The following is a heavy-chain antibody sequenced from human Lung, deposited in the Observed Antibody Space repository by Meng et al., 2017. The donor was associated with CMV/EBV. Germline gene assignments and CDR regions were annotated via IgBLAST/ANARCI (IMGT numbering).Heavy chain of an antibody. CDR3: ARDLTRDVACGVDP. Sequence: SETLSLXCTVSGGSISSYFWSWIRQPPGKGLEWIGYMYYSGSTNYNPSLKSRVTISVDTSKNQFSLKLSYVTAADTAVYYCARDLTRDVACGVDPWGHGTLVTVSS. J-gene: IGHJ5*02. D-gene: IGHD2-15*01. V-gene: IGHV4-59*01. CDR1: GGSISSYF. CDR2: MYYSGST.